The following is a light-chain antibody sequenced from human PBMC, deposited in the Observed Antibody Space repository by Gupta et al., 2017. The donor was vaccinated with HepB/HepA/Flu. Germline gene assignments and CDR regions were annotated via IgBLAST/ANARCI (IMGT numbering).Light chain of an antibody. CDR3: QQDGGSPLT. CDR1: QSVRSSY. Sequence: EIVLTQSPGTLSLSPGERATLSCRASQSVRSSYLAWYQQKPGQAPRLLIYGASTRTTGIPDRFSGSGSGTDFTLTISRLEPGDFAVYYCQQDGGSPLTFGQGTKVEIK. J-gene: IGKJ1*01. V-gene: IGKV3-20*01. CDR2: GAS.